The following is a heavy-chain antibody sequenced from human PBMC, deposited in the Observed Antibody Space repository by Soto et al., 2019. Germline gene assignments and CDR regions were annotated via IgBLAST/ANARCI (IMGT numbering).Heavy chain of an antibody. J-gene: IGHJ4*02. Sequence: EVQLVESGGGLVQPGGSLRLSCAASGFTFSSYWMTWVRQAPGKGLEWVANINQDGSEKNYVDFVKGRFTISRDNAENSLYLQMSSLGAEDTVVYYCARDAYCGGGSCYVYWGQGTLVTVSS. CDR3: ARDAYCGGGSCYVY. V-gene: IGHV3-7*04. D-gene: IGHD2-15*01. CDR1: GFTFSSYW. CDR2: INQDGSEK.